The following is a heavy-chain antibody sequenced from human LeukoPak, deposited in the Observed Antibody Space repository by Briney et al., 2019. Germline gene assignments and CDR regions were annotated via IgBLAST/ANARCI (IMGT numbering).Heavy chain of an antibody. V-gene: IGHV4-31*03. D-gene: IGHD6-13*01. CDR3: ARVGGIAAAGTTPFDP. CDR2: IYHSGST. CDR1: GGSISSGGYY. Sequence: SETLSLTCTVSGGSISSGGYYWSWIRQHPGKGLEWIGYIYHSGSTYYNPSLKSRVTISVDRSKNQFSLKLSSVTAADTAVYYCARVGGIAAAGTTPFDPWGQGTLVTVSS. J-gene: IGHJ5*02.